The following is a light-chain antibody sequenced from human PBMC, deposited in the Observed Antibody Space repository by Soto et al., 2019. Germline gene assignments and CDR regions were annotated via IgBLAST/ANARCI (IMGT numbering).Light chain of an antibody. CDR1: QSVGTR. CDR2: GAS. CDR3: QQYNNWPLT. V-gene: IGKV3D-15*01. J-gene: IGKJ4*01. Sequence: VMQCSEYLRFWPVGSAAFSCRATQSVGTRLAWYQHKTGQAPRLLISGASSRATGIPARFSGSGSGTEFTLTISSLQSEDFALYYCQQYNNWPLTFGRGTKVDIK.